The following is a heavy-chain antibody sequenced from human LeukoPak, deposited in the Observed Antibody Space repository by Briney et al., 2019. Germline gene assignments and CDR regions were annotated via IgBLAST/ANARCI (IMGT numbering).Heavy chain of an antibody. CDR2: IIPIFGTA. D-gene: IGHD3-22*01. V-gene: IGHV1-69*06. J-gene: IGHJ5*02. Sequence: SVKVSCKASGGTFSSYAIGWVRQAPGQGLEWMGRIIPIFGTANYAQKFQGRVTITADKSTSTAYMELSSLRSEDTAVYYCAREYYYDSSGYFGINWFDPWGQGTLVTVSS. CDR3: AREYYYDSSGYFGINWFDP. CDR1: GGTFSSYA.